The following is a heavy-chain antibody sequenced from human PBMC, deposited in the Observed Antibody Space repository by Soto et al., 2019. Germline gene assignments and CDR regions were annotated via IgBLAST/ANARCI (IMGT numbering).Heavy chain of an antibody. CDR2: ISSSSSTI. D-gene: IGHD6-6*01. J-gene: IGHJ6*02. V-gene: IGHV3-48*02. Sequence: GGSLRLSCAASGFTFSSYSMNWVRQAPGKGLEWVSYISSSSSTIYYADSVKGRFTISRDNAKNSLYLQMNSLRDEDTAVYYCARDYVQLVQLFDYYYGMDVWGQGTTVTVSS. CDR1: GFTFSSYS. CDR3: ARDYVQLVQLFDYYYGMDV.